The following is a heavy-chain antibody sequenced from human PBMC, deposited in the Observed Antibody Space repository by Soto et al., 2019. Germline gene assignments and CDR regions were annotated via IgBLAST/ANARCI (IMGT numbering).Heavy chain of an antibody. CDR3: ATEDSGSVSPFDY. V-gene: IGHV3-23*01. CDR2: SSATGAGT. D-gene: IGHD1-26*01. CDR1: GFTFSSYG. Sequence: GGSLRLSCAASGFTFSSYGMTWVRQAPGKGLEWVSFSSATGAGTYYADSVKGRFTISRDNSKNTLYLQMNSLRAEDTAVYYCATEDSGSVSPFDYWGQGTLVTVSS. J-gene: IGHJ4*02.